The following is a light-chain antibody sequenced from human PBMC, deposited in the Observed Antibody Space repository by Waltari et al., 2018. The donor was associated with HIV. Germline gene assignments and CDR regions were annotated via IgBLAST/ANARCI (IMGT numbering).Light chain of an antibody. Sequence: QSALTQPSSVSGSPGHSFTIPGTGTSSDVGCDNFVSWYQQHPGKAPKLMIYDVSSRPSGVSGGFSGATSGNTPSLPISGLLAEDDADYYRGSYSVSSTVVFGGGTKLTVL. CDR2: DVS. J-gene: IGLJ2*01. CDR1: SSDVGCDNF. V-gene: IGLV2-14*03. CDR3: GSYSVSSTVV.